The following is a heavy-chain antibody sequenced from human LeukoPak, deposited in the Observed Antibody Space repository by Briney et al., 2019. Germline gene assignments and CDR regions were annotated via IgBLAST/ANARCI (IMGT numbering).Heavy chain of an antibody. V-gene: IGHV3-30*04. J-gene: IGHJ4*02. Sequence: PGGSLRLSCAASGFTFSSYAMHWVRQAPGKGLEWVAVISYDGSNKYYSDSMKGRFTISRDNSKNTLYLQMNSLRAEDTAVYYCAGGPYDNSGYFDYWGQGTLVTVSS. CDR3: AGGPYDNSGYFDY. CDR1: GFTFSSYA. CDR2: ISYDGSNK. D-gene: IGHD3-22*01.